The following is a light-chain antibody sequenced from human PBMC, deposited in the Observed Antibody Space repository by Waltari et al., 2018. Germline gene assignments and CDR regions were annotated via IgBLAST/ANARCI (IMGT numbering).Light chain of an antibody. Sequence: QSVLTQPPSASGTPGQRVIISCSGSSPNIGGNTVNWYQHVPGTAPKLLIYSVNQRSSGVPDRFTGSKSGTSASLAISGLQSDDEADYYCSAWDDTLSGVTFGGGTKLTVL. J-gene: IGLJ2*01. CDR1: SPNIGGNT. CDR3: SAWDDTLSGVT. CDR2: SVN. V-gene: IGLV1-44*01.